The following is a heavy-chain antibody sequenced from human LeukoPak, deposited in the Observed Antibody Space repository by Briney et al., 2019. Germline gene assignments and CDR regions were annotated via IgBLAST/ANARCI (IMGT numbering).Heavy chain of an antibody. CDR3: ARVGSSSWYYDY. CDR2: INPNSGGT. J-gene: IGHJ4*02. V-gene: IGHV1-2*02. D-gene: IGHD6-13*01. CDR1: GYTFTGYY. Sequence: ASVKVSCKASGYTFTGYYMHWVRQAPGQGLEWMGWINPNSGGTKYAQKFQGRVTMTRDTSISTIYMELSRLRSDDTAVYYCARVGSSSWYYDYWGQGTLVTVSS.